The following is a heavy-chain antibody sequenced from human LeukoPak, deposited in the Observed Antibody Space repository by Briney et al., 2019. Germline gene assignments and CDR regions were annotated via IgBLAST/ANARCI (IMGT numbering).Heavy chain of an antibody. CDR2: FYYSGST. J-gene: IGHJ4*02. CDR3: ARAISNTAIAAAATMGY. D-gene: IGHD6-13*01. CDR1: GGSISSSSYY. V-gene: IGHV4-39*07. Sequence: SETLSLTCTVSGGSISSSSYYWGWIRQPPGKGLEWVGNFYYSGSTYYNPSLKSRVTISVDTSKNQFSLKLSSVTAADTAVYYCARAISNTAIAAAATMGYWGQGTLVTVSS.